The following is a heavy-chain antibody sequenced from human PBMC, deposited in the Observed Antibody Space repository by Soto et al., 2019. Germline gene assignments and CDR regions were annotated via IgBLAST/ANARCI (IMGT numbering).Heavy chain of an antibody. CDR2: IIPILGIA. D-gene: IGHD2-15*01. Sequence: ASVKVSCKASGGTFSSYAISWVRQAPGQGLEWMGGIIPILGIANYAQKFQGGVSITADKSTSTAYLELSSLRYEDTAVYYCARDGADCSGGSCYFWFDPWGQGPLVTVSS. CDR1: GGTFSSYA. CDR3: ARDGADCSGGSCYFWFDP. J-gene: IGHJ5*02. V-gene: IGHV1-69*10.